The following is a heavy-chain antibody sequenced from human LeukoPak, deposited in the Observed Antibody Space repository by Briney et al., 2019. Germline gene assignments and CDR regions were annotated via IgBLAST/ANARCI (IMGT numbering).Heavy chain of an antibody. CDR1: GFTFSHFW. V-gene: IGHV3-7*01. J-gene: IGHJ4*02. Sequence: AGGSLRLSCLASGFTFSHFWMSWVRQAPGKGLEWVANIKPDDTEKYYGNSVKGRFTILRDNAKNSVYLQMNSLRAEDTAVYYCVTHEVTVITRSTFDIWGQGTLVTVSS. D-gene: IGHD4-23*01. CDR3: VTHEVTVITRSTFDI. CDR2: IKPDDTEK.